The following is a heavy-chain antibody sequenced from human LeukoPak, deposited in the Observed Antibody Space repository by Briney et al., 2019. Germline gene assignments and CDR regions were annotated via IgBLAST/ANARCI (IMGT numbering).Heavy chain of an antibody. CDR1: GYTFTGYY. V-gene: IGHV1-2*02. D-gene: IGHD3-10*01. CDR3: ARDFNYYGSGSFPDY. CDR2: INPNSGGT. J-gene: IGHJ4*02. Sequence: ASVKVSCKASGYTFTGYYMHWVRQAPGQGLEWMGWINPNSGGTNYAQKFQGRVTMTRDTSISTAYMELSRLRSDDMAVYYCARDFNYYGSGSFPDYWGQGTLVTVSS.